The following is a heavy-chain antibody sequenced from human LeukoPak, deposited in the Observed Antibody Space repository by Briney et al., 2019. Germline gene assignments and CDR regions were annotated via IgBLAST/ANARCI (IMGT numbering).Heavy chain of an antibody. CDR1: GFTFSSYA. J-gene: IGHJ3*02. D-gene: IGHD3-16*01. CDR2: ISTNGGRT. V-gene: IGHV3-64*01. CDR3: ARERRGDDAFDI. Sequence: PGGSLRLSCAASGFTFSSYAMHWVRQAPGKGLEYVSTISTNGGRTYYANSLKGRFTISRDNSKNTVYLQMGSLRAEDMAVYYCARERRGDDAFDIWGQGTMVTVSS.